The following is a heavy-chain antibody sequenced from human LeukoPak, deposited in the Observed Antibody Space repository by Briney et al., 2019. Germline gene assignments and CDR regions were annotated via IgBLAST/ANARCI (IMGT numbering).Heavy chain of an antibody. CDR1: GFTLSSYG. D-gene: IGHD4-17*01. Sequence: PGGSLRLSCAASGFTLSSYGMHWVRQAPGKGLEWVAFIRYDGSNKYYADSVKGRFTISRDNSKNTLYLQVDSLRAEDTAVYYCAKDKIRDGDSTLYYFDYWGQGTLVTVSS. J-gene: IGHJ4*02. V-gene: IGHV3-30*02. CDR3: AKDKIRDGDSTLYYFDY. CDR2: IRYDGSNK.